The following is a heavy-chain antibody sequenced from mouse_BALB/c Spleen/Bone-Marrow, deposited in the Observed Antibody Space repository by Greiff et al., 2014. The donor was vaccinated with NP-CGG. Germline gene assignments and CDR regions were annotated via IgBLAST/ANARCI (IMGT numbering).Heavy chain of an antibody. Sequence: VKVVESGPGLVAPSQSLSITCTVSGFSLTSYGVHWVRQPPGKGLEWLGVIWAGGSTNYNSALMSRLSISKNKAKSQVFLKMNSLQTDDAAMYYCARDRYGKYGGSFFAGWGQGTLVTVSA. CDR3: ARDRYGKYGGSFFAG. J-gene: IGHJ3*01. CDR2: IWAGGST. D-gene: IGHD2-10*02. V-gene: IGHV2-9*02. CDR1: GFSLTSYG.